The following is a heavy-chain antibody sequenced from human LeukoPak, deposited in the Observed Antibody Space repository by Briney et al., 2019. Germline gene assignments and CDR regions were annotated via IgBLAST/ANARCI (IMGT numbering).Heavy chain of an antibody. CDR1: GFTVSDSY. V-gene: IGHV3-21*01. Sequence: MPGGSLGLSCAASGFTVSDSYMTWVRQAPGKGLEWVSSINSGSRYIYYTDSVKGRFTISRDNAKKSLYLQMNSLRAEDTAVYYCARRNHYDILTGYYDYWGQGTLVTVSS. CDR2: INSGSRYI. J-gene: IGHJ4*02. D-gene: IGHD3-9*01. CDR3: ARRNHYDILTGYYDY.